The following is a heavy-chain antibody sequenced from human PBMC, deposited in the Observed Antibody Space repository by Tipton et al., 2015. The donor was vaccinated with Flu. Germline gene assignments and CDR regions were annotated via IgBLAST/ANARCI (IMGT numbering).Heavy chain of an antibody. Sequence: QLVQSGAEVKKPGASVKVSCKTTGYSFTNYGISWVRQAPGQGLEWLGWISPYDGNTNYAQNLLGRVTVATDTSTSTAYMELKSLISDDTAVYFCAGGWLEDAFDIWGQGTMVTVSS. D-gene: IGHD3-22*01. V-gene: IGHV1-18*04. CDR2: ISPYDGNT. CDR3: AGGWLEDAFDI. J-gene: IGHJ3*02. CDR1: GYSFTNYG.